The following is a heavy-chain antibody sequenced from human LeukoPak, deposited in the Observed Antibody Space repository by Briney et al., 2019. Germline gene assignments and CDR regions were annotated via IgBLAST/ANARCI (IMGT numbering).Heavy chain of an antibody. CDR1: GFTFSTYA. D-gene: IGHD3-10*01. Sequence: GGSLRISCAASGFTFSTYAMSWVRQAPGKGLEWVSDISASGVTTSYAEYAKGRFIISRDNSKDTLYLQMNSLRAEDTAVYYCARERLEVRGVLDYWGQGTLVTVSS. V-gene: IGHV3-23*01. J-gene: IGHJ4*02. CDR3: ARERLEVRGVLDY. CDR2: ISASGVTT.